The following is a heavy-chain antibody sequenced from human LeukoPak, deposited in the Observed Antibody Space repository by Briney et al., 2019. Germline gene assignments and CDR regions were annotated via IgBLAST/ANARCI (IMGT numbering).Heavy chain of an antibody. Sequence: SDTLSLTCSVSGGSISSDNWWSWVRQPPGKGLEWIGEIYHSGSTVYNPSLKSRVTISVDKSKNQVALRLGSVTAADTAVYYCTRDHDSSGYYFLMWGQGTLVTVSS. CDR1: GGSISSDNW. J-gene: IGHJ4*02. V-gene: IGHV4-4*02. CDR3: TRDHDSSGYYFLM. CDR2: IYHSGST. D-gene: IGHD3-22*01.